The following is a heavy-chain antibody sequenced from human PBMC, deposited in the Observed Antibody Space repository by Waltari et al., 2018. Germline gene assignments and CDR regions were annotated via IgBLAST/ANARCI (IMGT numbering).Heavy chain of an antibody. CDR2: ISNDGKIE. D-gene: IGHD4-4*01. V-gene: IGHV3-30*03. CDR1: GFTLIDYA. J-gene: IGHJ4*02. CDR3: TRFPDDYSNSFDY. Sequence: QVQLVESGGGVVQPGRSLRLSCAAPGFTLIDYAMHWVRQAPGKGLEWLANISNDGKIEHYADSAKGRFTISRDNAKNMLYLQLNSLRPQDTAVYYCTRFPDDYSNSFDYWGQGTLITVSS.